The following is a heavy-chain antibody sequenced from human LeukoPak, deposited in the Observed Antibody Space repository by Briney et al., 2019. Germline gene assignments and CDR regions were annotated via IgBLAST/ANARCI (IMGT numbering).Heavy chain of an antibody. J-gene: IGHJ3*02. V-gene: IGHV4-34*01. D-gene: IGHD3-22*01. CDR2: INHSGST. CDR1: GGSFSGYY. CDR3: ARGCGHYYYDSSGYYQRRDAFDI. Sequence: SETLSLTCAVYGGSFSGYYWSWIRQPPGKGLEWIGEINHSGSTNYNPSLKSRVTISVDTSKTQFSLKLSSVTAADTAVYYCARGCGHYYYDSSGYYQRRDAFDIWGQGTMVTVSS.